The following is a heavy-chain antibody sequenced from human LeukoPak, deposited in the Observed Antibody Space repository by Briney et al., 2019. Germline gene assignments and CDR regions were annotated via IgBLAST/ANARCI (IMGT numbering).Heavy chain of an antibody. Sequence: GGSLRLSCAASGFTFSTYGMHWVRQAPGKGLEWVAFTRYNGRNKYYADSVKGRFTISRDNFKNTLYLQMNSLRAEDTAVYYCAKDWHYYGSGSYFDYWGQGALVTVSS. CDR3: AKDWHYYGSGSYFDY. D-gene: IGHD3-10*01. CDR1: GFTFSTYG. J-gene: IGHJ4*02. V-gene: IGHV3-30*02. CDR2: TRYNGRNK.